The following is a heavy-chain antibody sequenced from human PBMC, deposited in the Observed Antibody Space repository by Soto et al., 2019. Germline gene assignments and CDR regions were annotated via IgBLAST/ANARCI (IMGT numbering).Heavy chain of an antibody. CDR3: AGVASASHYYHYGMGV. V-gene: IGHV1-18*01. CDR1: GYTFTSYG. CDR2: ISAYNANT. J-gene: IGHJ6*02. D-gene: IGHD6-6*01. Sequence: QVQLVQSGAEVKKPGASVKVSCKASGYTFTSYGISWVRQAPGQGLEWMGWISAYNANTTHAQKLQGRVTMTTDTSTSTAYMERRSLRSDDTAGHYCAGVASASHYYHYGMGVWGQGTKVTVTS.